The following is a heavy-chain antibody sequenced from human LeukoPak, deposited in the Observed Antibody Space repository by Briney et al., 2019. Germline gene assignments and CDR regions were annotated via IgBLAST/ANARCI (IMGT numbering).Heavy chain of an antibody. J-gene: IGHJ4*02. Sequence: GGSLRLSCAASGFTFSSYAMSWVRQAPGKGLEWVSVISGSGGSTYYADSVKGRFTISRDNSKNTLYLQMNSLRAEDTAVYYCARGGSSWFYFAYWGQGSLVTVSS. V-gene: IGHV3-23*01. D-gene: IGHD6-13*01. CDR2: ISGSGGST. CDR3: ARGGSSWFYFAY. CDR1: GFTFSSYA.